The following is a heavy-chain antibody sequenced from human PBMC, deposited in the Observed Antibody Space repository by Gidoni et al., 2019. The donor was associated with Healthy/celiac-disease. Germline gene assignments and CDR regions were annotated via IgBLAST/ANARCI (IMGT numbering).Heavy chain of an antibody. CDR1: GGSFSGYY. J-gene: IGHJ4*02. V-gene: IGHV4-34*01. CDR3: ARPRPITYGAPRLTWFDY. CDR2: INHSGST. Sequence: QVQLQQWGAGLLKPSETLSLTCAVYGGSFSGYYWSWIRQPPGKGLEWIGEINHSGSTNYNPSLKSRVTISVDTSKNQFSLKLSSVTAADTAVYYCARPRPITYGAPRLTWFDYWGQGTLVTVSS. D-gene: IGHD3-10*01.